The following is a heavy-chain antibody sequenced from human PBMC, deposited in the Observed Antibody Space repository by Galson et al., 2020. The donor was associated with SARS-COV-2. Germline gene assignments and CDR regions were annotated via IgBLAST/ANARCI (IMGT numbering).Heavy chain of an antibody. V-gene: IGHV3-72*01. D-gene: IGHD4-17*01. CDR3: GRGLRPYNYYGMDV. Sequence: GESLKISCAASGFTFSDHYMDWVRQAPGRGLEWVGRSRDEAESYTREYAASVKGRFSISRDDSKNSVYLQMNSLKSEDTAVYYCGRGLRPYNYYGMDVWGQGTTVTVS. CDR2: SRDEAESYTR. J-gene: IGHJ6*02. CDR1: GFTFSDHY.